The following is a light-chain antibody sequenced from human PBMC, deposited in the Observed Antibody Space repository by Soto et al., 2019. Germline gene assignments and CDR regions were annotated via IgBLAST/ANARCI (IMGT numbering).Light chain of an antibody. CDR3: QHYQSYSGT. J-gene: IGKJ3*01. CDR1: QSINSW. V-gene: IGKV1-5*03. CDR2: RAS. Sequence: DIQMTQSPSTLSASVGDRVTITCRASQSINSWLAWYQQKPGKAPKHLIYRASSLEGGVQSRFSGSGSGTEYPLTISSLQPDDLATYYCQHYQSYSGTVRAGPKVDIK.